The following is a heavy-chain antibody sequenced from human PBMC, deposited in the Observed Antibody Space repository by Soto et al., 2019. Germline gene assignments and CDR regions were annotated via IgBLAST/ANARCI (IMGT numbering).Heavy chain of an antibody. Sequence: EVQLVESGGGLVQPGGSLRLSCAASGFTFSSYWMHWVRQAPGKGLVWVFRINSDGSSTNYADSVKGRFTISRDNSKNTLYLQMNSLGAEDTAVYYCVGTSLVVGAATLEEYWGQGTLVTVSS. D-gene: IGHD2-15*01. J-gene: IGHJ4*02. CDR3: VGTSLVVGAATLEEY. CDR2: INSDGSST. V-gene: IGHV3-74*01. CDR1: GFTFSSYW.